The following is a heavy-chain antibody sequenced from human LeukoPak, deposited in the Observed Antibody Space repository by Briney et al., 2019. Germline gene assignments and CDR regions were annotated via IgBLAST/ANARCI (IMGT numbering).Heavy chain of an antibody. CDR1: GFTVNNNY. CDR2: IYSGGST. CDR3: ARSYNWNYYMDC. V-gene: IGHV3-53*01. D-gene: IGHD1-7*01. Sequence: SGGSLRLSCAASGFTVNNNYLTWVRQAPGKGLEWVSVIYSGGSTFYADSVKGRFTISRDNSKNTLYLQMNNLRAEDTAVYYCARSYNWNYYMDCWGQGALVTVSS. J-gene: IGHJ4*02.